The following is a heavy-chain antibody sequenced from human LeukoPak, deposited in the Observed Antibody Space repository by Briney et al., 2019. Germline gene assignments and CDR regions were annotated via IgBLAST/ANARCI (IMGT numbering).Heavy chain of an antibody. D-gene: IGHD5-24*01. Sequence: SETLSLTCTVSGGSISSYYWSWIRQPPGKGLEWIGYIYYSGSTNYNPSLKSRVTISVDTSKNQFSLKLSSVTAADTAVYYCARDFRIWRDGWDAFDIWGQGTMVTVSS. V-gene: IGHV4-59*01. J-gene: IGHJ3*02. CDR2: IYYSGST. CDR1: GGSISSYY. CDR3: ARDFRIWRDGWDAFDI.